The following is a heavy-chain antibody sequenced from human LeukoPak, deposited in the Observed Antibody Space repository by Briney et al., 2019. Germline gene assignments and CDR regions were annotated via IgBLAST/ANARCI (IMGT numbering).Heavy chain of an antibody. D-gene: IGHD3-10*01. V-gene: IGHV4-61*02. J-gene: IGHJ4*02. CDR1: GGSISSGSYY. Sequence: SETLSLTCTVSGGSISSGSYYWSWIRQPAGKGLEWIGRIYTSGSTNYNPSLKSRVTISVDTSKNQFSLKLSSVTAADTAVYYCARRGVRGSGYFDYWGQGTLVTVSS. CDR2: IYTSGST. CDR3: ARRGVRGSGYFDY.